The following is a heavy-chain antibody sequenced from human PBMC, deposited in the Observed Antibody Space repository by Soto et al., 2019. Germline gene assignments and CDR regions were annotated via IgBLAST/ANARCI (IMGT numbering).Heavy chain of an antibody. CDR3: ATSYGSGYRAFDY. CDR2: VNPILSMS. V-gene: IGHV1-69*04. J-gene: IGHJ4*02. Sequence: QVQLVQSGAEVKRPGSSVKVSCKASGDTFSFYSINWVRQAPGLGLEWMGRVNPILSMSNYAQRFQARVTMTADKSTSTAYMELSGLRSEDTAMYYCATSYGSGYRAFDYWGQGALVTGSS. CDR1: GDTFSFYS. D-gene: IGHD3-10*01.